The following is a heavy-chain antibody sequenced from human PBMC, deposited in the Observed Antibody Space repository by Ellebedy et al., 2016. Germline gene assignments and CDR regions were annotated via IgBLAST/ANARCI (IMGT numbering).Heavy chain of an antibody. Sequence: ASVKVSCXASGYTFTSYGISWVRQAPGQGLEWMGWISAYNGNTNYAQKLQGRVTMTTDTSTSTAYMELRSLRSDDTAVYYCARAPIRLGELSYNWFDPWGQGTLVTVSS. CDR1: GYTFTSYG. D-gene: IGHD3-16*02. J-gene: IGHJ5*02. V-gene: IGHV1-18*01. CDR2: ISAYNGNT. CDR3: ARAPIRLGELSYNWFDP.